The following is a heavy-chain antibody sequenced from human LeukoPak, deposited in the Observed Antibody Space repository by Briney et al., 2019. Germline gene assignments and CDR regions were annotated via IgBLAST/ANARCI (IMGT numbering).Heavy chain of an antibody. CDR1: GFTFSNAW. CDR3: TTENPAGYYYGMDV. J-gene: IGHJ6*04. Sequence: SGGSLRLSCAVSGFTFSNAWMSWVRQAPGKGLEWVGRIKSKTDGGTTDYAAPVKGRFTISRDDSKNTLYLQMNSLETEDTAVYYCTTENPAGYYYGMDVWGKGTTVTVSS. CDR2: IKSKTDGGTT. V-gene: IGHV3-15*01.